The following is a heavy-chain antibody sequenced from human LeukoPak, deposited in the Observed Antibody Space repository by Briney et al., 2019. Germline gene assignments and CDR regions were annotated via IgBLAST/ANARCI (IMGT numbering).Heavy chain of an antibody. CDR1: GYTFTSYY. Sequence: GASVKVSCKASGYTFTSYYMHWVRQAPGQGLEWMGIINPSGGSTSYAQKFQGRVTMTRDTSTSTVYMELSSLRSEDTAVYYCARDLYYYGSETNAPDYWGQGTLVTASS. J-gene: IGHJ4*02. CDR3: ARDLYYYGSETNAPDY. V-gene: IGHV1-46*01. CDR2: INPSGGST. D-gene: IGHD3-10*01.